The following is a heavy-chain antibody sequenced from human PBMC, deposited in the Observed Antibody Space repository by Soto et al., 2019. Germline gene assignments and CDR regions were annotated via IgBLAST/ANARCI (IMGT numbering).Heavy chain of an antibody. D-gene: IGHD4-17*01. CDR2: IYYSGST. Sequence: LSLTCTVSGGSISSGGYYWSWIRQHPGKGLEWIGYIYYSGSTYYNPSLKSRVTISVDTSKNQFSLKLSSVTAADTAVYCCARDRVTTQAFDYWGQGTLVTVSS. CDR3: ARDRVTTQAFDY. J-gene: IGHJ4*02. CDR1: GGSISSGGYY. V-gene: IGHV4-31*03.